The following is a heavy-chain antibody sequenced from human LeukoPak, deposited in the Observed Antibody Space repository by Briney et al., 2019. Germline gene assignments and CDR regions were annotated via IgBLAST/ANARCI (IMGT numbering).Heavy chain of an antibody. Sequence: GGSLRLSCAASGFTFSSAWMGWVRQAPGKGLEWVGRIKSKTDGGTTDYAAPVKVRFTISRDDSKHALYLQMHSLKTEATAVYYCTTDRGRTELPLFASWGQGTLVTVSS. V-gene: IGHV3-15*01. CDR3: TTDRGRTELPLFAS. CDR2: IKSKTDGGTT. CDR1: GFTFSSAW. J-gene: IGHJ5*01. D-gene: IGHD1-26*01.